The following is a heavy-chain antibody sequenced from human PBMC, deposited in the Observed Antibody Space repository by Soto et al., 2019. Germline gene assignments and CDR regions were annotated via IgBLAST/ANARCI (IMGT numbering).Heavy chain of an antibody. Sequence: EVQLVESGGGLVQPGGSLRLSCAASGFTFSSYSMNWVRQAPGKGLEWVSYISSSSSTIYYADSVKGRFTISRDNAKNSLYLQMNRLRAEDTAVYYCARDQYYDCWSGYYTGDYYYYYMDVWGKGTTVTVAS. D-gene: IGHD3-3*01. CDR1: GFTFSSYS. CDR3: ARDQYYDCWSGYYTGDYYYYYMDV. J-gene: IGHJ6*03. V-gene: IGHV3-48*01. CDR2: ISSSSSTI.